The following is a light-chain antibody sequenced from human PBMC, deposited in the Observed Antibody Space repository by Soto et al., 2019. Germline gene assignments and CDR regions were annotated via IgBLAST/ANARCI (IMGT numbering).Light chain of an antibody. J-gene: IGKJ3*01. CDR2: AAS. V-gene: IGKV1-39*01. CDR1: QSISSY. Sequence: DIQMTQSPSSLSASVGDIVTITCRASQSISSYLNWYQQKPGKAPKLLIYAASSLQSGVPSRFSGSGSGTDFTRTISSLQPEDCATYYCQQSDSTPRLTFGPGTKWISN. CDR3: QQSDSTPRLT.